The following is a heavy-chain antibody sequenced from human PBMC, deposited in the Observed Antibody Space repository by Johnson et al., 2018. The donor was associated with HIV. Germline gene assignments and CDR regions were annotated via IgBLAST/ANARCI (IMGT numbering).Heavy chain of an antibody. CDR2: TSSNGDRT. CDR3: ARGGYYHDGDGAFDF. D-gene: IGHD3-22*01. Sequence: MLLVESGGGLVQPGGSLRLSCAASGFSFSSFSMHWVRQAPGKGLEYVSTTSSNGDRTYYANSVKGRFIISRDNSENTLYLQMGSLRAEDMAVYYCARGGYYHDGDGAFDFWGQGTIVTVSS. J-gene: IGHJ3*01. CDR1: GFSFSSFS. V-gene: IGHV3-64*01.